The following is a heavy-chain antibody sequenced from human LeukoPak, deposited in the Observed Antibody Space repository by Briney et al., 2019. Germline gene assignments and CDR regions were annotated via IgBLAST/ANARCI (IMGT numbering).Heavy chain of an antibody. CDR1: GGSISSSSYY. J-gene: IGHJ4*02. CDR2: IYYSGST. D-gene: IGHD4-17*01. V-gene: IGHV4-39*01. CDR3: ARHVYYGDCYFDY. Sequence: PSETLSLTCTVSGGSISSSSYYWGWIRQPPGKGLEWIGSIYYSGSTYYNPSLKSRVTISVDTSKNQSSLKLSSVTAADTAVYYCARHVYYGDCYFDYSGQGTLVTVSS.